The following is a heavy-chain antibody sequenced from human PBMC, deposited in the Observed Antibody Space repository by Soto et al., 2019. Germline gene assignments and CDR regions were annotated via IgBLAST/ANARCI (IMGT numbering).Heavy chain of an antibody. CDR1: GFTFRGYG. Sequence: QVQLVESGGGVVQPGRSLRLSCATSGFTFRGYGMHWVRQAPGKGLEWVAVIWYDGSNKYYADSVKGRFTISRDNSESTLYLQMNSLRSEDTAVYYCARGDCSGTSCYAFDYWGRGTLVTVSS. CDR3: ARGDCSGTSCYAFDY. J-gene: IGHJ4*02. CDR2: IWYDGSNK. D-gene: IGHD2-2*01. V-gene: IGHV3-33*01.